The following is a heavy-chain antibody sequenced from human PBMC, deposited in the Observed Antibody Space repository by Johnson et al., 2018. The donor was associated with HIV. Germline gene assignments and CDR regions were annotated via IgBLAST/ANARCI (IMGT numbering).Heavy chain of an antibody. V-gene: IGHV3-30-3*01. Sequence: QVQLVESGGGLVQPGGSLRLSCATSGFTFSTYAMHWVRLAPGKGLEWVAVISYDGSNKYYADSVKGRFTISRDNSKNTLYLQMNSLRAEDTAVSYCASGAQFGTVSHDAFDIWGQGTMVTVSS. CDR1: GFTFSTYA. CDR3: ASGAQFGTVSHDAFDI. D-gene: IGHD1-7*01. CDR2: ISYDGSNK. J-gene: IGHJ3*02.